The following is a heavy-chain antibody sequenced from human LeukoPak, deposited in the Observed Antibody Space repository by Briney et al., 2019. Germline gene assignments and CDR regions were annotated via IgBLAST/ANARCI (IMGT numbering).Heavy chain of an antibody. Sequence: SETLSLTCTVSGGFISSYYWSWIRQPPGKGLEWVGYIYYSGSTNYNPSLKSRVTISVDTSKNQFSLKLSSVTAADTAVYYCARSPLYSSGCGHFDYWGQGTLVTVSS. V-gene: IGHV4-59*01. CDR1: GGFISSYY. CDR3: ARSPLYSSGCGHFDY. D-gene: IGHD6-19*01. J-gene: IGHJ4*02. CDR2: IYYSGST.